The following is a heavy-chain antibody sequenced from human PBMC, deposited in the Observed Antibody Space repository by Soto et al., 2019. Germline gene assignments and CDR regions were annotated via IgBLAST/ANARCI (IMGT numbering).Heavy chain of an antibody. CDR3: ASGRGVRGSIITTYYSYGLDV. CDR1: GGSFSGNY. Sequence: QVQLQQWGAGLLKPSETLSLTCAVYGGSFSGNYRSWIRQPPGKGLEWIGEINHSGDTNYNPSLKIRVTISVDTSKNQFSLKLTSVTAADTAVYYCASGRGVRGSIITTYYSYGLDVWGQGTTVTVSS. D-gene: IGHD3-10*01. V-gene: IGHV4-34*02. CDR2: INHSGDT. J-gene: IGHJ6*02.